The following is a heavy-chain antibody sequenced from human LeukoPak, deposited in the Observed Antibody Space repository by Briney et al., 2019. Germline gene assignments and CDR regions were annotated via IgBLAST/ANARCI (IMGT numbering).Heavy chain of an antibody. CDR2: IYYSGST. V-gene: IGHV4-39*01. J-gene: IGHJ4*02. Sequence: SETLSLTCTVSGGSISSSSYYWGWIRQPPGKGLEWIGSIYYSGSTYYNPSLKSRVTISVDTSKNQFSLKLSSVTAADTAVYYCARAVAGQGWVIDYWGQGTLVTVSS. D-gene: IGHD6-19*01. CDR1: GGSISSSSYY. CDR3: ARAVAGQGWVIDY.